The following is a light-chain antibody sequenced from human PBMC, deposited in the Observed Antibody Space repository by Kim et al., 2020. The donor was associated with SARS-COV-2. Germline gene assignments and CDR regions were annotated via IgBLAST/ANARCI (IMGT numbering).Light chain of an antibody. CDR1: QSVSSW. CDR3: QQSYNFPRT. V-gene: IGKV1-39*01. CDR2: RTS. J-gene: IGKJ1*01. Sequence: DRVTITCRASQSVSSWVNWYQQKPGKAPHLLIYRTSTLQTGVPPRFSGSASGTDFTLTINTLQPEDFATYYGQQSYNFPRTFGQGTKVDIK.